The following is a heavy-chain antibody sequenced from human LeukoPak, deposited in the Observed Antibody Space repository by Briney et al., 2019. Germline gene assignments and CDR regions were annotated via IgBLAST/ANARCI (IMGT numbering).Heavy chain of an antibody. CDR2: LRYDGSNK. CDR3: ARDDPHYDILTGYYPIDY. J-gene: IGHJ4*02. CDR1: GFTFIRNG. Sequence: PGGPLRLSCAASGFTFIRNGMHWVRQAPGKGLEWVAFLRYDGSNKYYADSVMGRFTISRDNSKDTLYLQMNSLRTEDTAVYYCARDDPHYDILTGYYPIDYWGQGTLVTVSS. D-gene: IGHD3-9*01. V-gene: IGHV3-30*02.